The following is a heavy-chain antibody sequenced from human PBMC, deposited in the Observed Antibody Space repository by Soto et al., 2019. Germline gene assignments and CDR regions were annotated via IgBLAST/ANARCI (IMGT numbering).Heavy chain of an antibody. CDR3: ARDPWRGVQLWPQGYYYGMDV. CDR2: INSDGSST. J-gene: IGHJ6*02. V-gene: IGHV3-74*01. Sequence: GGSLRLSCAASGFTFSSYWMHWVRQAPGKGLVWVSRINSDGSSTSYADSVKGRFTISRDNAKNTLYLQMNSLRAEDTAVYYCARDPWRGVQLWPQGYYYGMDVWGQGTTVTVSS. D-gene: IGHD5-18*01. CDR1: GFTFSSYW.